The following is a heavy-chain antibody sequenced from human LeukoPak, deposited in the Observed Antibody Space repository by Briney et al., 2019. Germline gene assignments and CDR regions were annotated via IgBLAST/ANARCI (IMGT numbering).Heavy chain of an antibody. D-gene: IGHD3-22*01. CDR1: GFTFNDYS. Sequence: GGSLRLSCAASGFTFNDYSMHWVRQAPGKGLEWVSLISWDGGYTYYADSVKGRFTISRDNSKNSMYLQMNSLRAEDTALYYCAKEKSGSGYLDYWGQGTLVTVSS. V-gene: IGHV3-43D*03. CDR3: AKEKSGSGYLDY. J-gene: IGHJ4*02. CDR2: ISWDGGYT.